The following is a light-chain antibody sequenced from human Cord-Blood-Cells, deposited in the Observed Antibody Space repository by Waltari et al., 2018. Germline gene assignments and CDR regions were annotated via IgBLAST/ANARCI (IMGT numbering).Light chain of an antibody. CDR3: QQYGSSPYT. J-gene: IGKJ2*01. CDR1: QSVSSSY. CDR2: GAS. V-gene: IGKV3-20*01. Sequence: EIVLTQSPGTLSLSPGETATLSCRASQSVSSSYLAWYQQKPGQAPRLLIYGASSSTTGIPDRCSGGGSGTDFTLTISRLEPEDFTVYYCQQYGSSPYTFGQGTKLEIK.